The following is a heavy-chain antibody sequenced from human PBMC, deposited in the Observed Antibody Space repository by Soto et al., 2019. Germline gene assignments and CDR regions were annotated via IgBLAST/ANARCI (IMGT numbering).Heavy chain of an antibody. CDR2: ISGSGGST. CDR1: GFTFSSYA. D-gene: IGHD2-15*01. V-gene: IGHV3-23*01. Sequence: EVQLLESGGGLVQPAGSLRLSCAASGFTFSSYAMSWVRQAPGKGLEWVSAISGSGGSTYYADSVKGRFTISRDNSKNTLYLQMNSLRAEDTAVYYRAKVIVVAATPDYWGQGTLVTVSS. J-gene: IGHJ4*02. CDR3: AKVIVVAATPDY.